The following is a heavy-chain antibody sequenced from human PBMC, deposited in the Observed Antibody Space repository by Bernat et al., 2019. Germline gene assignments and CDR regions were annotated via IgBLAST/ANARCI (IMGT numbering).Heavy chain of an antibody. CDR2: IRYDGSNK. CDR1: GFTFSSYG. J-gene: IGHJ4*02. V-gene: IGHV3-30*02. Sequence: QVQLVESGGGVVQPGGSLRLSCAASGFTFSSYGMHWVRQAPGKGLEWVAFIRYDGSNKYYADSVKGRFTISRDNSKNTLYLQMSSLRAEDTAVYYCARDLGGSIRWTYYFDSWGQGTLVTVSS. CDR3: ARDLGGSIRWTYYFDS. D-gene: IGHD3-16*01.